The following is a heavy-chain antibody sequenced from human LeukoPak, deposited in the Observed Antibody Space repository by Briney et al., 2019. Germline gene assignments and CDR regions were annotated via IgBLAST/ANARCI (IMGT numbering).Heavy chain of an antibody. J-gene: IGHJ4*02. V-gene: IGHV3-64*04. Sequence: PGGSLRLSCSASGFTFSSYAVHWVRQAPGKGLEYVSAISSNGGSTYYADSVKGRFTISRDNSKNTLYLQMNSLRAEDTAVYYCATLIPDGAVVTPDYGVFDYWGQGTLVTVSS. CDR3: ATLIPDGAVVTPDYGVFDY. CDR1: GFTFSSYA. D-gene: IGHD4-23*01. CDR2: ISSNGGST.